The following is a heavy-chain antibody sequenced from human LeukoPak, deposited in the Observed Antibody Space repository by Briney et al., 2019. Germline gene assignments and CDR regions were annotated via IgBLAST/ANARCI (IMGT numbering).Heavy chain of an antibody. CDR2: ISGYNGNK. D-gene: IGHD3-22*01. CDR3: ARDIRYDSSGYYYYWFDS. CDR1: GYTFSNYG. Sequence: APVKVSCKASGYTFSNYGISWVRQAPGQGLEWMGWISGYNGNKKYVQKLQGRVTMTTDTSTSTAYMELRSLRSDDTAVYYCARDIRYDSSGYYYYWFDSWGQGTLVTVSS. J-gene: IGHJ5*01. V-gene: IGHV1-18*01.